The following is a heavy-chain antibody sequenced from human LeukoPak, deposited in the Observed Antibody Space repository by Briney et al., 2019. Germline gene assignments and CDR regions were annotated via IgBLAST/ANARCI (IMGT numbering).Heavy chain of an antibody. D-gene: IGHD6-13*01. CDR3: ARGAMAAAGNFDY. CDR2: IYYSGST. V-gene: IGHV4-59*01. Sequence: PSETLSLTCTVSGGSISSYYWSWIRQPPGKGLEWIGYIYYSGSTNYNPSLKSRVTISVDTSKNQFSLKLSSVTAADTGVYYCARGAMAAAGNFDYWGQGTLVTVSS. CDR1: GGSISSYY. J-gene: IGHJ4*02.